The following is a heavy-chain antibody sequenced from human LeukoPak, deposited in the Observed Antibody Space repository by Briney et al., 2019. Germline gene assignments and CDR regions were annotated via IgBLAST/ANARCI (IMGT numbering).Heavy chain of an antibody. J-gene: IGHJ4*02. Sequence: GGSLRLSCEASGFTFSSYSLNWVRKAPGKGLEWVSSISSSSSYIYYADSVKGRFTISRDNAKNSLYLQMNSLRAEDTAVYYCARDRGGWSYYGSGNIFDYWGRGTLVTVSS. D-gene: IGHD3-10*01. V-gene: IGHV3-21*01. CDR3: ARDRGGWSYYGSGNIFDY. CDR1: GFTFSSYS. CDR2: ISSSSSYI.